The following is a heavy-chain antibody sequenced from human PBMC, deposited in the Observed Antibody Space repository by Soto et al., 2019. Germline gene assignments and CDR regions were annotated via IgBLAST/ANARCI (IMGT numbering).Heavy chain of an antibody. Sequence: QVQLVQSGAEVKKPGSSVKVSCKASGGTFSSYAISWVRQAPGQGLEWMGGIIPIFGTANYAQKFQGRVTITADESTSTAYMELSSLRSEDTAVYYCARVEFERPGDRIVVVPAAVLYYYYGMDVWGQGTTVTVSS. D-gene: IGHD2-2*01. CDR1: GGTFSSYA. V-gene: IGHV1-69*01. CDR3: ARVEFERPGDRIVVVPAAVLYYYYGMDV. CDR2: IIPIFGTA. J-gene: IGHJ6*02.